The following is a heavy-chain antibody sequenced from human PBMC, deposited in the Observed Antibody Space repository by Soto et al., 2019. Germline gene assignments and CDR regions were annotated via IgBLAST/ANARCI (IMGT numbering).Heavy chain of an antibody. CDR3: AKVPGGGYDLNYFDS. D-gene: IGHD5-12*01. V-gene: IGHV3-23*01. Sequence: XGSLRLSCAASGVTLSSYAMSWVRQAPGKGLEWVSAISGSGGSTYYADSVKGRFTISRDNSKNTLYLQMNSLRAEDTAVYYCAKVPGGGYDLNYFDSWGQGTLVTVSS. CDR2: ISGSGGST. CDR1: GVTLSSYA. J-gene: IGHJ4*02.